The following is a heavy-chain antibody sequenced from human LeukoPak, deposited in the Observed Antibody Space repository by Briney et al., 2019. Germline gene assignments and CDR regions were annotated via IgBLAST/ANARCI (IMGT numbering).Heavy chain of an antibody. J-gene: IGHJ3*02. V-gene: IGHV3-43*02. D-gene: IGHD3-22*01. Sequence: GGSLRLSCAASGFSFDDYAMHWVRQAPGKGLEWVSIISGDGGSTYYADSVKGRFTISRDNSKNSLYLQMNSLRTEDTALYYCANTRDYYDSSGYYPSAFDIWGQGTMVTVSS. CDR2: ISGDGGST. CDR3: ANTRDYYDSSGYYPSAFDI. CDR1: GFSFDDYA.